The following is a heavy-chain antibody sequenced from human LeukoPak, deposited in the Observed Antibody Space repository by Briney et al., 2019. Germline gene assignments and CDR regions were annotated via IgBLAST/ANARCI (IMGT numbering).Heavy chain of an antibody. CDR2: INHSGST. Sequence: PSETPSLTCAVYGGSFSGYYWNWIRQPPGKGLEWIGEINHSGSTNYNPSLKSRVTISVDTSKEQFSLKLSSVTAADTAVYYCALSGYSGYDYRLDYWGQGTLVTVSS. J-gene: IGHJ4*02. V-gene: IGHV4-34*01. CDR1: GGSFSGYY. CDR3: ALSGYSGYDYRLDY. D-gene: IGHD5-12*01.